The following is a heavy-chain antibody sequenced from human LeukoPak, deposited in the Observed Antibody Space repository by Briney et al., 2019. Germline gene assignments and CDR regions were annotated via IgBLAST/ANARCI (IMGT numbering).Heavy chain of an antibody. Sequence: SETLSLTCTVSGASISSSTYYWGWIRQPPGKGLEWIGTIYYTGNTLHKPSLKSRVTISIDASKNQFSLKLRSVTAADTAVYYCARGWGYDILTGDRVLRPNWGQGTLVTVSS. CDR1: GASISSSTYY. CDR3: ARGWGYDILTGDRVLRPN. V-gene: IGHV4-39*07. J-gene: IGHJ4*02. D-gene: IGHD3-9*01. CDR2: IYYTGNT.